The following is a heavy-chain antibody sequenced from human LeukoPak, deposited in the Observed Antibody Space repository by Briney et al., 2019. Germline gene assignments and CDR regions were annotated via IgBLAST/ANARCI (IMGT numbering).Heavy chain of an antibody. CDR1: GYTFTSCG. CDR3: ARDPYSGSYSVSGIDY. V-gene: IGHV1-18*01. Sequence: ASVKVSCKASGYTFTSCGISWVRQAPGQGLEWMGWISAYNGNTNYAQKLQGRVTVTTDTSTSTAYMELRSLRSDDTAVYYCARDPYSGSYSVSGIDYWGQGTLVTVSS. D-gene: IGHD1-26*01. J-gene: IGHJ4*02. CDR2: ISAYNGNT.